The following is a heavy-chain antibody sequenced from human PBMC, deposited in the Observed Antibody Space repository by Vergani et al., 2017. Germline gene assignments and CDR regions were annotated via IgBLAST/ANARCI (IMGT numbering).Heavy chain of an antibody. V-gene: IGHV3-21*01. CDR2: ISSSSSYI. CDR3: ARSLAVAGVDY. CDR1: GFTFSSYS. D-gene: IGHD6-19*01. J-gene: IGHJ4*02. Sequence: EVQLVESGGGLVKPGGSLRLSCAASGFTFSSYSMNWVRQAPGKGLEWVSSISSSSSYIYYADSVKGRFTISRDNAKNSLYLQMNSLIAEDTAVYYCARSLAVAGVDYWGQGTLVTVSS.